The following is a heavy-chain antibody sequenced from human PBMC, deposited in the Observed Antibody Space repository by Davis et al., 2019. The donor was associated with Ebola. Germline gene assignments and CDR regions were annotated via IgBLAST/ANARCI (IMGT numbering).Heavy chain of an antibody. J-gene: IGHJ6*02. CDR2: ISYDGSNK. CDR3: ARSAEMDV. Sequence: GESLKISCAASGFTFSSYSMNWVRQAPGKGLEWVAVISYDGSNKYYADSVKGRFTISRDNSKNTLYLQMNSLRAEDTAVYYCARSAEMDVWGQGTTVTVSS. CDR1: GFTFSSYS. V-gene: IGHV3-30*03. D-gene: IGHD4/OR15-4a*01.